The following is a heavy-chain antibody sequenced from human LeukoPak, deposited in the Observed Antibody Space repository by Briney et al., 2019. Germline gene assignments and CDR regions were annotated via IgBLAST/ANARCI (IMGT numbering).Heavy chain of an antibody. CDR2: ISSSSSYI. V-gene: IGHV3-21*01. CDR1: GFTFSSYA. CDR3: ARDAAAGTGY. Sequence: GGSLRLSCAASGFTFSSYAMSWVRQAPGKGLEWVSSISSSSSYIYYADSVKGRFTISRDNAKNSLYLQMNSLRAEDTAVYYCARDAAAGTGYWGQGTLVTVSS. J-gene: IGHJ4*02. D-gene: IGHD6-13*01.